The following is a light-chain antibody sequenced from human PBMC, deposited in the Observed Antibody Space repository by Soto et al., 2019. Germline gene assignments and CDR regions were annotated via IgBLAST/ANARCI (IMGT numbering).Light chain of an antibody. Sequence: QSVLTQPASVSRSLGQSITISCTGTTRDIAGYHYICWYQQLQGKAPKLMIYQVTIRPSGISNRFSGSKSGNTASLTISGLQAEDEADYYCTSFSSSTSLYVFGTGTKVTVL. CDR1: TRDIAGYHY. J-gene: IGLJ1*01. CDR3: TSFSSSTSLYV. V-gene: IGLV2-14*01. CDR2: QVT.